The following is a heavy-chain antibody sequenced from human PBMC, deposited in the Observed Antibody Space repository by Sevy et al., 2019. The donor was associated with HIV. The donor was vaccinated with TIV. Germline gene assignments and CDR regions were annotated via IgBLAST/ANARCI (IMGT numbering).Heavy chain of an antibody. CDR1: GFSLNNYW. Sequence: GGSLRLSCVASGFSLNNYWMNWVRQAPGKGLEWVANINQDGSVKYYVNSVRGRFTISRDNARNLVFLQMSSLRVDDSALYYCVKAIAQDGSFWGQGTLVNVS. CDR2: INQDGSVK. V-gene: IGHV3-7*01. J-gene: IGHJ4*02. CDR3: VKAIAQDGSF. D-gene: IGHD6-13*01.